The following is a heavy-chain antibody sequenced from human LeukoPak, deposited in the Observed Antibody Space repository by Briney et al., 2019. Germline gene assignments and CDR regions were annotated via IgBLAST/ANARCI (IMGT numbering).Heavy chain of an antibody. Sequence: QPGGSLRLSCAASGFTFSSYAMSWVRQAPGKGLEWVSAISGSGGSTYYADSVKGRFTISRDNSKNTLYLQMNSLRAEDTAVYYCATIKSGYFDWLSHYWYFDLWGRGTLVTVSS. CDR1: GFTFSSYA. CDR3: ATIKSGYFDWLSHYWYFDL. J-gene: IGHJ2*01. CDR2: ISGSGGST. V-gene: IGHV3-23*01. D-gene: IGHD3-9*01.